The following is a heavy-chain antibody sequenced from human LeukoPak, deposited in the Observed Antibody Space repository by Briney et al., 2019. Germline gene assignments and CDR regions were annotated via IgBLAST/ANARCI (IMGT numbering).Heavy chain of an antibody. Sequence: PGGSLRLSCAASGFTFSSYSMNWVRQASGKGLEWVSYISSSSSTIYYADSVKGRFTISRDNAKNSLYLQMNSLRAEDTAVYYCARRFWEKRVYFDYWGQGTLVTVSS. V-gene: IGHV3-48*04. D-gene: IGHD1-26*01. CDR2: ISSSSSTI. CDR1: GFTFSSYS. CDR3: ARRFWEKRVYFDY. J-gene: IGHJ4*02.